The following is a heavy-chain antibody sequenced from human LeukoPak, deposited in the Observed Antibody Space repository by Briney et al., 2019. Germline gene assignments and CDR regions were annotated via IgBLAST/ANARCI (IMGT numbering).Heavy chain of an antibody. D-gene: IGHD1-1*01. J-gene: IGHJ4*02. V-gene: IGHV4-4*07. Sequence: PSETLSLTCIVSGDSLSRYYWSWIRQPAGKGLEWIGRIYTSGTTNYNPSLQSRVTMSLDTSKNQFSLKLRSVTAADTAVYFCARGGYNWYRPLDYWGQGSLVTVSS. CDR1: GDSLSRYY. CDR3: ARGGYNWYRPLDY. CDR2: IYTSGTT.